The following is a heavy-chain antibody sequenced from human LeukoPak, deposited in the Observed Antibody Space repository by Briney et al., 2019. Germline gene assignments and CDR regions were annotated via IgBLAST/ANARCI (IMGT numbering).Heavy chain of an antibody. CDR3: ARFAYYYDSSDY. J-gene: IGHJ4*02. D-gene: IGHD3-22*01. Sequence: KPSEILSSSCAFYGGFFSGYIWGWLRQPPRERVGLVGEIKHSGSTNYNPSLKSRVTISVDTSKNQFSLKLSSVTAADTAEYYCARFAYYYDSSDYWGQGTLVTVSS. CDR1: GGFFSGYI. CDR2: IKHSGST. V-gene: IGHV4-34*01.